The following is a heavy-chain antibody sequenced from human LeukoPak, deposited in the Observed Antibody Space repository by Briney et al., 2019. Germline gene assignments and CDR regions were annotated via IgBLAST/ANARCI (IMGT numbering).Heavy chain of an antibody. CDR1: GGTFSSYA. CDR2: IIPILGIA. J-gene: IGHJ4*02. CDR3: ARDLRAYCGGDCPSSY. Sequence: ASVKVSCKASGGTFSSYAISWVRQAPGQGLGWMGRIIPILGIANYAQKFQGRVTITADKSTSTAYMELSSLRSDDTAVYYCARDLRAYCGGDCPSSYWGQGTLVTVSS. V-gene: IGHV1-69*04. D-gene: IGHD2-21*02.